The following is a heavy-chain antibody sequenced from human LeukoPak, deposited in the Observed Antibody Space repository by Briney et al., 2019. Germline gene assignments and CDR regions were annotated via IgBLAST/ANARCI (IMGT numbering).Heavy chain of an antibody. CDR2: INRTGSA. CDR1: GGSLSGYY. D-gene: IGHD1-1*01. Sequence: SETLSLTCAVYGGSLSGYYWSWIRQPPGRGLEWIGEINRTGSANYNPSLKSRVTVSVDTSKNQFSLELSSVTAADTAVYCCARAHYGTASPAGGLWGQGTLVTVSS. J-gene: IGHJ4*02. V-gene: IGHV4-34*01. CDR3: ARAHYGTASPAGGL.